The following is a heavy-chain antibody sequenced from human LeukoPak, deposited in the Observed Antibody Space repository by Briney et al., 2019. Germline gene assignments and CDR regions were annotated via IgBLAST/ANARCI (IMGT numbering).Heavy chain of an antibody. J-gene: IGHJ4*02. D-gene: IGHD6-13*01. CDR1: GASISSRSYY. CDR3: ARDRPGGSSLDY. Sequence: KPSETLPLTCSVSGASISSRSYYWGWIRQPPGKGLEWIGSINYSGTTYYNPSLKSRVTISVDTSKNQFSLKLSSVTAADTAVYYCARDRPGGSSLDYWGQGILVTVSS. V-gene: IGHV4-39*02. CDR2: INYSGTT.